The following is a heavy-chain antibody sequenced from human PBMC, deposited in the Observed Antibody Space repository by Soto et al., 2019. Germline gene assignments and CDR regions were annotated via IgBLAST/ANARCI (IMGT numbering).Heavy chain of an antibody. CDR3: AKDLGGAGGVSYYYYGTDV. Sequence: QPGGSLRLSCAASGFTFSSYAMSWVRQAPGKGLEWVSAISGSGGSTYYADSVKGRFTISRDNSKNTLYLQMNSLRAEDTAVYYCAKDLGGAGGVSYYYYGTDVRGPGTKATVSS. J-gene: IGHJ6*02. V-gene: IGHV3-23*01. CDR1: GFTFSSYA. D-gene: IGHD2-8*02. CDR2: ISGSGGST.